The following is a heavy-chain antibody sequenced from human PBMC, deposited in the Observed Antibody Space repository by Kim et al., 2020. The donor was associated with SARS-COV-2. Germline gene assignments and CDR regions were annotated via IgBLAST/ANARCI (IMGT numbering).Heavy chain of an antibody. CDR3: AKGYCSGGSCVRGFDP. CDR1: GFTFTSYS. V-gene: IGHV3-33*06. D-gene: IGHD2-15*01. CDR2: IWSDGSDV. J-gene: IGHJ5*02. Sequence: GGSLRLSCVASGFTFTSYSMHWVRQAPGKGLEWVAVIWSDGSDVDYAESVKGRFTISRDNSKNTVSLLMTSLRADDSAVYYCAKGYCSGGSCVRGFDPWGQGTPVTVFS.